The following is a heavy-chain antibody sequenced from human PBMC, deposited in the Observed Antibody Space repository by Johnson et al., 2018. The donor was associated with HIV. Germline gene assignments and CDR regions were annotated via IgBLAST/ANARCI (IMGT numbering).Heavy chain of an antibody. J-gene: IGHJ3*02. CDR1: GVSFSDYA. Sequence: QVQLVESGGGVVQSGRSLRLSCAASGVSFSDYAMHWVRQAPGKGLEWVAVIWFDGSKKYYTDSVKGRFTISRDNSKNTLFLQMNSLRAEDTAVYYCARDFDSSGYLDAFDIWGQGTMVTVSS. V-gene: IGHV3-33*01. CDR2: IWFDGSKK. CDR3: ARDFDSSGYLDAFDI. D-gene: IGHD3-22*01.